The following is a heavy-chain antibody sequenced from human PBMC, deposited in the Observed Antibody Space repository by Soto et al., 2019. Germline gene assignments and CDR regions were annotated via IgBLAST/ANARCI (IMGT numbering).Heavy chain of an antibody. D-gene: IGHD4-17*01. CDR3: AREVPSYGDYEYYYYYMDV. Sequence: EVQLVESGGGLVQPGGSLRLSCAASGFTVSSNYMSWVRQAPGKGLEWVSVIYSGGSTYYADSVKGRFTISRDNSKNTLYLQMNSLRAEDTAVYYCAREVPSYGDYEYYYYYMDVWGKGTTVTVSS. V-gene: IGHV3-66*01. CDR2: IYSGGST. CDR1: GFTVSSNY. J-gene: IGHJ6*03.